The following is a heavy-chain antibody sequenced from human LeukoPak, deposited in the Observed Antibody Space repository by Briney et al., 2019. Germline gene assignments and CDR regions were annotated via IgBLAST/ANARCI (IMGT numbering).Heavy chain of an antibody. V-gene: IGHV1-69*04. CDR1: GGTFSSYA. D-gene: IGHD3-10*01. J-gene: IGHJ6*02. CDR2: IIPILGIA. CDR3: RATGSYPPYYYGMDV. Sequence: PVKVSCKASGGTFSSYAISWVRQAPGQGLEWMGRIIPILGIANYAQKFQGRVTITADKSTSTAYMELSSLRSEDTAVYYCRATGSYPPYYYGMDVWGQGTTVTVSS.